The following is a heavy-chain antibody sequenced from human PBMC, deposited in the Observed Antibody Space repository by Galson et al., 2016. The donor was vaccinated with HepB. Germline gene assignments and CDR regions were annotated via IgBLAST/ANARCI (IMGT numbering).Heavy chain of an antibody. V-gene: IGHV2-5*02. D-gene: IGHD3-22*01. J-gene: IGHJ4*02. CDR1: GFSLSTRGVG. CDR3: AHRRREGYYDSSGYYSMGGTVVGVFDY. CDR2: IYWDDDK. Sequence: PALVKPTQTLTLTCTFSGFSLSTRGVGVGWIRQPPGKALEWLALIYWDDDKRYSPSLKSRLTITKDTPKNQVVLTMTNMDPVDTATYDCAHRRREGYYDSSGYYSMGGTVVGVFDYWGQGTLVTVSS.